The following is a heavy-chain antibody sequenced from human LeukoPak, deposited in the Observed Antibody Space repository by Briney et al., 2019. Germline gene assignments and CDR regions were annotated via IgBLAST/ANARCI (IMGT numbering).Heavy chain of an antibody. CDR2: IYYSGST. D-gene: IGHD1-1*01. CDR1: GGSISSYY. CDR3: ASPVHPTYYYYGMDV. V-gene: IGHV4-59*01. J-gene: IGHJ6*02. Sequence: SETLSLTCTVSGGSISSYYWSWIRQPPGKGLEWIGYIYYSGSTNYNPSLKSRVTISVDTSKNQFSLKLSSVTAADTAVYYCASPVHPTYYYYGMDVWGQGTTVTVSS.